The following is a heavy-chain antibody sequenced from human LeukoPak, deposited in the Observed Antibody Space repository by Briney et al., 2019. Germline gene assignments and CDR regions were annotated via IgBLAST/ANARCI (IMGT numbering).Heavy chain of an antibody. J-gene: IGHJ6*03. CDR1: GFTYSSYG. D-gene: IGHD3-10*01. V-gene: IGHV3-21*06. CDR2: ISGGSTYI. Sequence: GGTLRLSCAASGFTYSSYGMSWVRQAPGKGLEWVSSISGGSTYIHYADSLKGRVTIPRDNAKNSLYLQMNSRRVEDTAVYYCARDGPRGFGEIGYMDVWGKGTTVTISS. CDR3: ARDGPRGFGEIGYMDV.